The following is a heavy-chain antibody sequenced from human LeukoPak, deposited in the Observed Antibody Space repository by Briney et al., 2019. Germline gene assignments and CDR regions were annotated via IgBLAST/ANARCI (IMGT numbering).Heavy chain of an antibody. CDR2: ISTSEST. CDR3: ARRRTTGTTGYFDY. Sequence: SETLSLTCTISRGSISTYYWSWIRQPPGKGLEWIGYISTSESTNYNPSLKSRITISVDTSKNQFSLNPSSVTAADTAVYYCARRRTTGTTGYFDYWGQGTLVTVSS. J-gene: IGHJ4*02. CDR1: RGSISTYY. V-gene: IGHV4-4*09. D-gene: IGHD1-1*01.